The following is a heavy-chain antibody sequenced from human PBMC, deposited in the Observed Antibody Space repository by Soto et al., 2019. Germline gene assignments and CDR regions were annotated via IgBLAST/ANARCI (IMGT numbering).Heavy chain of an antibody. D-gene: IGHD3-22*01. J-gene: IGHJ4*02. Sequence: GGSLRLSCAASGFTFSSYGMHWVRQAPGKGLEWVAVISYDGSNKYYADSVKGRFTISRDNSKNTLYLQMNSLRAEDTAVYYCAKDLASRITMIVVVITTVDYWGQGTLVTVSS. V-gene: IGHV3-30*18. CDR2: ISYDGSNK. CDR3: AKDLASRITMIVVVITTVDY. CDR1: GFTFSSYG.